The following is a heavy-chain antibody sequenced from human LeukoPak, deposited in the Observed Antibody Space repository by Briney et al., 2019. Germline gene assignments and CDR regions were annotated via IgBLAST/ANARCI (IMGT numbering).Heavy chain of an antibody. Sequence: SETLSLTCTVSGGSISSYCWSWIRQPPGKGLGWIGYIYYSGSTNYNPSLKSRVTISVDTSKNQFSLTLSSVTAADTAVYYCARSPAAGTFIFDYWGQGTLVTVSS. CDR1: GGSISSYC. V-gene: IGHV4-59*08. CDR2: IYYSGST. D-gene: IGHD6-13*01. CDR3: ARSPAAGTFIFDY. J-gene: IGHJ4*02.